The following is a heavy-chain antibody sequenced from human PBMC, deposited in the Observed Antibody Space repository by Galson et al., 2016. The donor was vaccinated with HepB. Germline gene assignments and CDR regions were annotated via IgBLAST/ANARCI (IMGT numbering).Heavy chain of an antibody. CDR1: GGTFSSYA. V-gene: IGHV1-69*06. CDR2: IIPIFGTA. D-gene: IGHD3-3*01. CDR3: ASPYYDFWSGYYPSYYYYGIDV. J-gene: IGHJ6*02. Sequence: SVKVSCKASGGTFSSYAISWVRQAPGQGLEWMGGIIPIFGTANYAQKFQGRVTITADKSTSTAYMELSSLRSEDTAVYYCASPYYDFWSGYYPSYYYYGIDVWGQGTTVTVSS.